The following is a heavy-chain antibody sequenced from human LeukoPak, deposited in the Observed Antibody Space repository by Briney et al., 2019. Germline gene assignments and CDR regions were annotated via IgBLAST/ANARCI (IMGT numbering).Heavy chain of an antibody. CDR2: FDPEDGET. CDR1: GYTLTELS. D-gene: IGHD3-10*01. V-gene: IGHV1-24*01. Sequence: GASVKVSCKVSGYTLTELSMHWVRQAPGKGLEWMGGFDPEDGETIYAQKFQGRVTTTEDTSTDTAYMELSSLRSEDTAVYYCATGYYGSGSYFYYYYGMDVWGQGTTVTVSS. J-gene: IGHJ6*02. CDR3: ATGYYGSGSYFYYYYGMDV.